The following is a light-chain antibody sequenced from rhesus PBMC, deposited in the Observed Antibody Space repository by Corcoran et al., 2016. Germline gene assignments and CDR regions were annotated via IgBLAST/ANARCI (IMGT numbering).Light chain of an antibody. CDR3: SSFAGSNTYV. V-gene: IGLV2-23*02. CDR1: SSDIGGYNR. CDR2: EVS. Sequence: QAALTQPPSMSGSPGQSVTISCTGTSSDIGGYNRVSWYQQHPGKAPKLMIYEVSHRPSGVSDRFSGSKSGNTDSLTISGLQAEDEADYYCSSFAGSNTYVFGSGTKLTVL. J-gene: IGLJ6*01.